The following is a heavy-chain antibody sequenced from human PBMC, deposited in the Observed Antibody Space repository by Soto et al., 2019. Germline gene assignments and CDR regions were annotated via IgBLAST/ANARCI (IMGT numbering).Heavy chain of an antibody. V-gene: IGHV4-31*03. CDR1: GCSISSGGYY. D-gene: IGHD1-26*01. Sequence: PSETLSLTCTVSGCSISSGGYYWSWILQHPGKGLEWIGYIYYSGSTYYNPSLKSRVTISVDTSKNQFSLKLSSVTAADTAVYYGARQGSVRAPVGPWGQRTLVPVAS. J-gene: IGHJ5*02. CDR3: ARQGSVRAPVGP. CDR2: IYYSGST.